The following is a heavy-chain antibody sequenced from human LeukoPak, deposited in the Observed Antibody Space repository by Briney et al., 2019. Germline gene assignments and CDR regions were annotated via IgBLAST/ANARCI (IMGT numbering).Heavy chain of an antibody. J-gene: IGHJ3*02. CDR3: ARDLVTVTKGFDI. Sequence: SETLSLTCAVSAASFSSHYWTWIRQSPGKGLEWIGYISYIGSTNYNPSLKSRVTISIDTSRNQFSLKLRSVTAVDMAVYYCARDLVTVTKGFDIWGQGTMVSASS. CDR1: AASFSSHY. D-gene: IGHD4-17*01. V-gene: IGHV4-59*11. CDR2: ISYIGST.